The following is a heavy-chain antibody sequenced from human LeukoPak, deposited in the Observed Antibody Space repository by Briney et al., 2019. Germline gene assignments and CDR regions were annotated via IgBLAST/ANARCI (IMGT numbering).Heavy chain of an antibody. V-gene: IGHV5-51*01. CDR2: IHPGDSDT. CDR1: GYXFTSYW. D-gene: IGHD3-22*01. Sequence: GESLKISCNGSGYXFTSYWIGWVRQMPGKGLEWKGIIHPGDSDTRYSPSFQGQVTISADKSISTAYLQWSSLKVSDTAMYYCATAPCDSSGYYLFDYWGQGTLVTVSS. J-gene: IGHJ4*02. CDR3: ATAPCDSSGYYLFDY.